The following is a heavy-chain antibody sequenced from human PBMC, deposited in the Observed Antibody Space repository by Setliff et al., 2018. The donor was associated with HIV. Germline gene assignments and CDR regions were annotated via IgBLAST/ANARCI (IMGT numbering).Heavy chain of an antibody. Sequence: GGTLRLSCAASGFTFGDYAMNWVRQTPGKGLEWVGFSGSKPYGGTTEYAAPVKGRFTISRDDSKNTLYLQMNSLNTEDTARYYCTSDLDTAMHQNDYWGQGILVTVSS. CDR3: TSDLDTAMHQNDY. D-gene: IGHD5-18*01. CDR2: SGSKPYGGTT. J-gene: IGHJ4*02. V-gene: IGHV3-49*04. CDR1: GFTFGDYA.